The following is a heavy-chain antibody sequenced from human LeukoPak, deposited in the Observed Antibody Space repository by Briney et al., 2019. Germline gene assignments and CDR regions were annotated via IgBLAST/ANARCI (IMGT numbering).Heavy chain of an antibody. CDR2: IYHSGST. D-gene: IGHD4-17*01. V-gene: IGHV4-30-2*01. Sequence: PSETLSLTCAVSAGSISSGGYSWSWIRQPPGKGLEWIGYIYHSGSTYYNPSLKSRVTISVDRSKNQFSLKLSSVTAADTAVYYCARGIYGDYGVFDYWGQGTLVTVSS. CDR1: AGSISSGGYS. CDR3: ARGIYGDYGVFDY. J-gene: IGHJ4*02.